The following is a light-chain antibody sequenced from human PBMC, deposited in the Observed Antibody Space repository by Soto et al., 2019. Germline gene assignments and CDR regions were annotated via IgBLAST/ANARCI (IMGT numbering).Light chain of an antibody. Sequence: DIVMTQSPDSLAVSPGERATLSCRASQSVSTFLAWYQHKPGQAPRLLIYDASNRATGIPDRFSGSGSGTDFTLTISRLEPEDFAVYYCQQYGSSGTFGQGTKVDIK. CDR1: QSVSTF. V-gene: IGKV3-20*01. CDR3: QQYGSSGT. CDR2: DAS. J-gene: IGKJ1*01.